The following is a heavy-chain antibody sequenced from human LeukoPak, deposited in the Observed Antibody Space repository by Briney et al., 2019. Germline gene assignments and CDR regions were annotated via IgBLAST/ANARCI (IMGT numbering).Heavy chain of an antibody. D-gene: IGHD2-2*01. V-gene: IGHV1-18*04. CDR2: ISAYNGNT. Sequence: ASVKVSCKASGYTFTSYGISWVRQAPGQGLEWMGWISAYNGNTNYAQKLQGRVTMTTDTSTSTAYMELRSLRSDGTAVYYCARNYCSSTSCYPWFDPWGQGTLVTVSS. J-gene: IGHJ5*02. CDR1: GYTFTSYG. CDR3: ARNYCSSTSCYPWFDP.